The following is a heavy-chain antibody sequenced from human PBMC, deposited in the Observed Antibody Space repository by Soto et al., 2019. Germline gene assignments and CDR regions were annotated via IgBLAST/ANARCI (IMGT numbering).Heavy chain of an antibody. V-gene: IGHV1-69*13. CDR3: ARAKWELLFHWFDP. Sequence: GASVKVSCKASGGTFSSYAISWVRQAPGQGLEWMGGIIPIFGTANYAQKFQGRVTITADESTSTAYMELSSLRSEDTAVYYCARAKWELLFHWFDPWGQGTLVTVSS. CDR1: GGTFSSYA. D-gene: IGHD1-26*01. J-gene: IGHJ5*02. CDR2: IIPIFGTA.